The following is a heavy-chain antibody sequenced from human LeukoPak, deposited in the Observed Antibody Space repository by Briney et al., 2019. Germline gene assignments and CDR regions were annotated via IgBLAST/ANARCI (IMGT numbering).Heavy chain of an antibody. D-gene: IGHD1-26*01. CDR1: GYTFTSYC. V-gene: IGHV1-46*01. CDR3: ARGQDIVGAPPFDY. CDR2: INPTGGNT. J-gene: IGHJ4*02. Sequence: PMASVKVSCKASGYTFTSYCMHWVRQAPGQGLEWMELINPTGGNTNYAQKLQGRVTMTTDTSTSTAYMELRSLRSDDTAVYYCARGQDIVGAPPFDYWGQGTLVTVSS.